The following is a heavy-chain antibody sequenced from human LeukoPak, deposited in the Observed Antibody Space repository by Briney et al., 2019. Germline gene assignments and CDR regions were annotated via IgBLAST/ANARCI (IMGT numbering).Heavy chain of an antibody. Sequence: SETLSLTCTVSGDSISSDYYWAWIRQPPGKGLEWIGSAYHRGGPHYDPSLRSRVTILVDTSENQLSLELSSVTAADTAVYYCARALYYFETSGYTFDYWGQGSLVTVSS. D-gene: IGHD3-22*01. CDR2: AYHRGGP. V-gene: IGHV4-38-2*02. CDR1: GDSISSDYY. J-gene: IGHJ4*02. CDR3: ARALYYFETSGYTFDY.